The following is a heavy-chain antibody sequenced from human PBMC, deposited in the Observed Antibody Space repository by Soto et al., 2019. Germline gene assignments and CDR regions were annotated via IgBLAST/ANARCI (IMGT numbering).Heavy chain of an antibody. Sequence: GAGGSMRRGGNYGGWIRQPPGKGLDWIGSIYYIGSTYYNPSLKSRVTISVDTSKNQFSLKLSSVTAADTAVYYCARLQDTVTSLRYYYYGMDVWGQGTTVT. D-gene: IGHD4-4*01. CDR2: IYYIGST. CDR3: ARLQDTVTSLRYYYYGMDV. V-gene: IGHV4-30-2*03. CDR1: GGSMRRGGNY. J-gene: IGHJ6*02.